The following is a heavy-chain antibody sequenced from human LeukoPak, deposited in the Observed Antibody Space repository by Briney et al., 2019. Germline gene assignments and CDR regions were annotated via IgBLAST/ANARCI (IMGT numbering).Heavy chain of an antibody. CDR1: GGTFSSTT. CDR3: ARGRSSSPDNWFDP. D-gene: IGHD6-13*01. V-gene: IGHV1-69*13. J-gene: IGHJ5*02. CDR2: ITPIFRTP. Sequence: GASVKVSCKASGGTFSSTTINWVRQAPGQGLEWMGGITPIFRTPNYAQKFQGRVTITADESTSTAYMELSSLRSEDTAVYYCARGRSSSPDNWFDPWGQGTLVTVSS.